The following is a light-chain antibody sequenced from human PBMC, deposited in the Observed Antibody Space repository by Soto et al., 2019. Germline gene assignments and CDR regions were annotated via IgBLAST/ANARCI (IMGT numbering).Light chain of an antibody. V-gene: IGLV2-14*01. CDR3: SSYTGSSTLV. CDR1: SSDVGAYNY. Sequence: QSALTQPASVSGSPGQSITISCTGTSSDVGAYNYVSWYQQHPGKAPKFMIYEVSNRPSGVSNRFSGSKSGNTASLTSSGLQAEDEADYYCSSYTGSSTLVFGTGTKLTVL. J-gene: IGLJ1*01. CDR2: EVS.